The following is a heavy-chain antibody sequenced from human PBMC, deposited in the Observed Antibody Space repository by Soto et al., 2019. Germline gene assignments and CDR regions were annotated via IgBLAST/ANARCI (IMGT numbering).Heavy chain of an antibody. CDR1: GFTFSSYA. V-gene: IGHV3-23*01. Sequence: GGSLRLSCAASGFTFSSYAMSWVRQAPGKGLEWVSAISGSGGSTYYADSVKGRFTIPRDNSKNTLYLQMNSLRAEDTAVYYCAKGGRGYCSSTSCPAPDYWGQGTLVTVSS. CDR3: AKGGRGYCSSTSCPAPDY. CDR2: ISGSGGST. J-gene: IGHJ4*02. D-gene: IGHD2-2*01.